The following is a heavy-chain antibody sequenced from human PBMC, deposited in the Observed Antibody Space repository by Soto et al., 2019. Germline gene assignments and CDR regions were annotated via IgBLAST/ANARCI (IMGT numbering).Heavy chain of an antibody. Sequence: GGSLRLSCAASGFTFSSYGMHWVRQAPGKGLEWVAVISYDGSNKYYADSVKGRFTISRDNSKNTLYLQMNSLRAEDTAVYYCAKGVLWFGELLSHFDYWGQGTLVTVSS. D-gene: IGHD3-10*01. CDR3: AKGVLWFGELLSHFDY. CDR2: ISYDGSNK. J-gene: IGHJ4*02. V-gene: IGHV3-30*18. CDR1: GFTFSSYG.